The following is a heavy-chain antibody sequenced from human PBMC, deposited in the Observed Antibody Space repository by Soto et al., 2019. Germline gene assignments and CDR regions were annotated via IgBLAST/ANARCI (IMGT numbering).Heavy chain of an antibody. J-gene: IGHJ4*02. Sequence: EVQLVESGGGLVKPGGSLRLSCAASGFTFSSYSMNWVRQAPGKGLEWVSSISSSSSYIYYADSVKGRFTISRDNAKNSLYLQMNSLRAEDTAVYYCARGPLIYYYGSGSSNDYWGQGTLVTVSS. CDR1: GFTFSSYS. CDR3: ARGPLIYYYGSGSSNDY. CDR2: ISSSSSYI. V-gene: IGHV3-21*01. D-gene: IGHD3-10*01.